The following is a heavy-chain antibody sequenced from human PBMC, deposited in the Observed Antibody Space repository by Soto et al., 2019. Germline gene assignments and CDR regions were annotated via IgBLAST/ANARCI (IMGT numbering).Heavy chain of an antibody. J-gene: IGHJ5*02. D-gene: IGHD3-10*01. CDR3: ARDLRGVTDPQFDP. CDR1: GGTFSSYA. CDR2: IIPIFGTA. V-gene: IGHV1-69*01. Sequence: QVQLVQSGAEVKKPGSSVKVSCNASGGTFSSYAISWVRQAPGQGLEWMGGIIPIFGTANYAQKFQGRVTITADESTSTAYMELSSLRSEDTAVYYCARDLRGVTDPQFDPWGQGTLVTVSS.